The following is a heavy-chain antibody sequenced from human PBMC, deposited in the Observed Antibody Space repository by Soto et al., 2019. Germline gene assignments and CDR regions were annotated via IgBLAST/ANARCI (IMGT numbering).Heavy chain of an antibody. CDR1: GYTFTGQH. Sequence: APVKVSCKASGYTFTGQHMHWVRQAPGQGLEWMGWINPNSGDTNYAQKFQGRVTMTRDTSIGTAYMELSSLRSNDTAIYYCARESSGITLYGMDVWGQGTTVTVSS. D-gene: IGHD1-7*01. J-gene: IGHJ6*02. CDR2: INPNSGDT. CDR3: ARESSGITLYGMDV. V-gene: IGHV1-2*02.